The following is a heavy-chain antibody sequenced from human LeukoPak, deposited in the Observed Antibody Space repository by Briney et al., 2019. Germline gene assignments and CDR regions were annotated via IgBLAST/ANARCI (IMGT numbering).Heavy chain of an antibody. J-gene: IGHJ4*02. CDR1: GFSFSYYG. CDR2: ISHDGRDT. CDR3: AENKRRSLYGDYEFFDY. D-gene: IGHD4-17*01. V-gene: IGHV3-30*18. Sequence: GGSLRLSCAASGFSFSYYGTHWVRQAPGQGLEGVAAISHDGRDTLYGVSVKGRFPISRDSSKNPVSLQMDGLRDGDPPGFYCAENKRRSLYGDYEFFDYWGQGTLVTVSS.